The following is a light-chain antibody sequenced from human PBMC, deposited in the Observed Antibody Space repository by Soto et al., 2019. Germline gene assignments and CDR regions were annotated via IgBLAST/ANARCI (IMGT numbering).Light chain of an antibody. J-gene: IGLJ1*01. V-gene: IGLV2-14*03. CDR2: DVS. CDR1: SSDVGAYKY. Sequence: QSVLTQPASVSGSPGQSITISCTGTSSDVGAYKYVSWHQQHPGKAPKLMIYDVSDRPSGVSDRFSGSKSGNMASLTISGLQAEDEADYYCSSYTGGSTSYVFGTGTKVTVL. CDR3: SSYTGGSTSYV.